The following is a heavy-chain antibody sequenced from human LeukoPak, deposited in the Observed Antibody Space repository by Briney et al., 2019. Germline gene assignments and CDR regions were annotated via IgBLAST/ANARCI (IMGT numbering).Heavy chain of an antibody. CDR2: IFTDGTMI. CDR1: GFTLSGYW. Sequence: GGSLRLSCAASGFTLSGYWMNWVRQAPGKGLVWVSRIFTDGTMIIYADSVRGRFTISRDNAKNSLYLQMNSLRAEDTAVYYCARGYYDILTGYYKAHYFDYWGQGTLVTVSS. V-gene: IGHV3-74*01. CDR3: ARGYYDILTGYYKAHYFDY. J-gene: IGHJ4*02. D-gene: IGHD3-9*01.